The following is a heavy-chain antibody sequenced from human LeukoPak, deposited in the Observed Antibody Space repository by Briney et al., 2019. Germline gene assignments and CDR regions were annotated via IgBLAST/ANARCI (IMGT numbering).Heavy chain of an antibody. CDR2: ISYDGSNK. J-gene: IGHJ4*02. CDR1: GFTFSSYG. D-gene: IGHD3-9*01. CDR3: AKDYGRYFDWLRFFDY. Sequence: QPGGSLRLSCAASGFTFSSYGMHWVRQAPGKGLEWVAVISYDGSNKYYADSVKGRFTISRDNSKNTLYLQMNSLRAEDTAVYYCAKDYGRYFDWLRFFDYWGQGTLVTVSS. V-gene: IGHV3-30*18.